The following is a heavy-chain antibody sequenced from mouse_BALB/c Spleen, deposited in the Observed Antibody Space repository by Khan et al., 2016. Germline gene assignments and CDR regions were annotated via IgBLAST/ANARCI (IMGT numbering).Heavy chain of an antibody. Sequence: EVQLQESGPDLVTPSQSLSLTCTVTDYSITSGYSWHWIRQFPGNKLEWMGYIHYSGSTNYNPYLKSRISITRDTSKNQFFLQFNTVTTEDTATYYCVRYGYYAMDYWGQGTSVTVSS. J-gene: IGHJ4*01. CDR2: IHYSGST. D-gene: IGHD1-1*02. CDR1: DYSITSGYS. CDR3: VRYGYYAMDY. V-gene: IGHV3-1*02.